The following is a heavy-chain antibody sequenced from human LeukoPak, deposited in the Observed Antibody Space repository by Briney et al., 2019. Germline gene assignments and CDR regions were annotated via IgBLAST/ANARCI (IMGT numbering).Heavy chain of an antibody. V-gene: IGHV3-7*01. CDR2: IKQDGGEK. D-gene: IGHD4-17*01. Sequence: GGSLRISCEGDGFTFSNYWMTWVREAPGKGLEWVACIKQDGGEKFYVDSAKGRFTISRDNAKKSLYLQMNSLRAEDTAVYYCARDEYGDYARVFDYWGQGTLDTVSS. CDR3: ARDEYGDYARVFDY. CDR1: GFTFSNYW. J-gene: IGHJ4*02.